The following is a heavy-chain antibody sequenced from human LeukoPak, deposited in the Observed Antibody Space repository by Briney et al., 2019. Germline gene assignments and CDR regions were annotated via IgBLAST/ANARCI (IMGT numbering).Heavy chain of an antibody. CDR2: ISSSSSTI. D-gene: IGHD3-3*01. CDR1: GFTFSSYS. CDR3: AKDLTRFLEWLVRVPAEYFQH. Sequence: GGSLRLSCAASGFTFSSYSMNWVRQAPGKGLEWVSYISSSSSTIYYADSVKGRFTISRDNAKNSLYLQMNSLRAEDTAVYYCAKDLTRFLEWLVRVPAEYFQHWGQGTLVTVSS. V-gene: IGHV3-48*01. J-gene: IGHJ1*01.